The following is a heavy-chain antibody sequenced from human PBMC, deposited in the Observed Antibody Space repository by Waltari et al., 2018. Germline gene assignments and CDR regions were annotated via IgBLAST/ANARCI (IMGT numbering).Heavy chain of an antibody. J-gene: IGHJ4*02. CDR3: AKVGIAVAEMYYFDY. CDR2: ISWDGGST. V-gene: IGHV3-43*01. CDR1: GFTFDDYT. Sequence: EVQLVESGGVVVQPGGSLRLSCAASGFTFDDYTMHWVRQDPGKGLEWVSLISWDGGSTYYADSVKGRFTISRDNSKNSLYLQMNSLRTEDTALYYCAKVGIAVAEMYYFDYWGQGTLVTVSS. D-gene: IGHD6-19*01.